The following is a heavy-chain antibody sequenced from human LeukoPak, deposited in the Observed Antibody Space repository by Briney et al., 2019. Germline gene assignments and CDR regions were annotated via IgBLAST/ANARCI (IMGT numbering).Heavy chain of an antibody. D-gene: IGHD4-17*01. CDR3: AKVEDYGDYYFDY. J-gene: IGHJ4*02. CDR1: GFTFGSYA. V-gene: IGHV3-23*01. Sequence: GGSLRLSCAASGFTFGSYAMSWVRQAPGKGLEWVSAISGSGGSTYYADSVKGRFTISRDNSKNTLYLQMNSLRAEDTAVYYCAKVEDYGDYYFDYWGQGTLVTVSS. CDR2: ISGSGGST.